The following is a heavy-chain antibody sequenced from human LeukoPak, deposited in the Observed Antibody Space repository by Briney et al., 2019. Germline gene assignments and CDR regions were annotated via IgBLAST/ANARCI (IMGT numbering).Heavy chain of an antibody. J-gene: IGHJ1*01. Sequence: SETLSLTCTVSGYSISSGCYWGWIRQPPGKGLEWIGSIYHSGSTYYNPSLKSRVTISVDTSKNQFSLKLSSVTAADTAVYYCASELVDEYFQHWGQGTLVIVSS. CDR2: IYHSGST. V-gene: IGHV4-38-2*02. CDR3: ASELVDEYFQH. CDR1: GYSISSGCY. D-gene: IGHD1-26*01.